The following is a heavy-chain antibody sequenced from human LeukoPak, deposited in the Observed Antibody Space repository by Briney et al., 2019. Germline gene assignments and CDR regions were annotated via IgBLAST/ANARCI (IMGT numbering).Heavy chain of an antibody. CDR2: IKQDGSEK. J-gene: IGHJ4*02. CDR3: ARDPTISYYYDSSGYYV. Sequence: GGSLRLSCAASGFTFSSYWMSWVRQAPGKGLEWVANIKQDGSEKYYVDSVKGRFTISRDNAKNSLYLQMNSLRAEDTAVYYCARDPTISYYYDSSGYYVWGQGTLVTVSS. V-gene: IGHV3-7*01. D-gene: IGHD3-22*01. CDR1: GFTFSSYW.